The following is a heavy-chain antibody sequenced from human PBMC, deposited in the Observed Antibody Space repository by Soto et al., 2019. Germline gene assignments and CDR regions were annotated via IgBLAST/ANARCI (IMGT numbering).Heavy chain of an antibody. V-gene: IGHV1-18*01. CDR2: ISGYNGNT. CDR1: GYTFSMSG. Sequence: ASVKVSCKSSGYTFSMSGISWVRQAPGQGLEWMGWISGYNGNTNYEQKFQDRVTMTTDTTTNTAYMELRSLRSDDTAVYYWAREGPRPYYYYGMDVWGQGTTVIVSS. J-gene: IGHJ6*02. CDR3: AREGPRPYYYYGMDV.